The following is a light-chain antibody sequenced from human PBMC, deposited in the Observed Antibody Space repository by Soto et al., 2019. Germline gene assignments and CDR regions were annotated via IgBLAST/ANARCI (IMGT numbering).Light chain of an antibody. CDR1: SSDVGGYNY. CDR3: TSYTSSTSWV. CDR2: EVS. Sequence: QSVLTQPASVSGSPGQSITISCTGTSSDVGGYNYVSWYQQHPGKAPKLMIYEVSNRPSGLSNRFSGSKSGSTASLTISGLQAEDEADYYCTSYTSSTSWVFGGGTKVTVL. J-gene: IGLJ3*02. V-gene: IGLV2-14*01.